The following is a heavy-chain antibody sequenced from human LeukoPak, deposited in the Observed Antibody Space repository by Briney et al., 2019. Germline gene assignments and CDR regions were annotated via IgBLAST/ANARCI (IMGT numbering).Heavy chain of an antibody. CDR2: INGSGDRT. CDR3: ANPHTVTKKRLDS. CDR1: GFTFSSYA. Sequence: GGSLRLSCAASGFTFSSYAMSWVRQAPGKGLEWVSDINGSGDRTYYADSVKGRFTISRENSKNTLYLQMKSLRAEDTAVYYCANPHTVTKKRLDSWGQGTLVTVSS. D-gene: IGHD4-17*01. J-gene: IGHJ5*01. V-gene: IGHV3-23*01.